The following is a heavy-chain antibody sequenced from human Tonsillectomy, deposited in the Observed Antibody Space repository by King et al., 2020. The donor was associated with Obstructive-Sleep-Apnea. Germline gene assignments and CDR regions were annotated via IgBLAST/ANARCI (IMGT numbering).Heavy chain of an antibody. J-gene: IGHJ4*02. CDR3: ARDHVGTRRLDY. Sequence: VQLQESGPGLVKPSQTLSLTCTVSGGSISSGDYYWRWIRQPPGKGLEWIGYIDYSGSTHYNPSLKRRVTISVDTSKNQFSLKLSSVTAADTAVYYCARDHVGTRRLDYWGQGTLVTVSS. CDR1: GGSISSGDYY. D-gene: IGHD1-1*01. V-gene: IGHV4-30-4*01. CDR2: IDYSGST.